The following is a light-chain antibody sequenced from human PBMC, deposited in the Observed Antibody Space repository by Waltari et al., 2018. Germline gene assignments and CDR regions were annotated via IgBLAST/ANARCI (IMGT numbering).Light chain of an antibody. V-gene: IGKV1-16*02. CDR2: DAS. CDR3: QQYNHYPST. Sequence: DIQMTQSPSSLSASVGDRVTVTCRASQGVNNYLDWFQQKPGKAPKSLIYDASTLYIGVSYNFSGSGSGTDFTLNISSLQPEDIGTYYCQQYNHYPSTFGGGTKVEIK. J-gene: IGKJ4*02. CDR1: QGVNNY.